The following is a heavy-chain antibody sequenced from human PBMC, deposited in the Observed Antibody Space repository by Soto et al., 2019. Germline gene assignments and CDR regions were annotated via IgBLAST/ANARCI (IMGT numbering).Heavy chain of an antibody. CDR2: SNYSGST. Sequence: QVQLQQWGAGLLKPSETLSLTCAVYGGSFNSYYWSWIRQPPGKGLEWIGESNYSGSTNYNPSLKSRVTISVDTSKNQFSLNLSSVTAADTAVYYCARGHKQQLVRSGGWFDPWGQGTLVTVSS. J-gene: IGHJ5*02. CDR1: GGSFNSYY. CDR3: ARGHKQQLVRSGGWFDP. D-gene: IGHD6-13*01. V-gene: IGHV4-34*01.